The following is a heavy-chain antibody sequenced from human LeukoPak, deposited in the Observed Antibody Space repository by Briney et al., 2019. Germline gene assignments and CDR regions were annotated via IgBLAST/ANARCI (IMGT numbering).Heavy chain of an antibody. D-gene: IGHD4/OR15-4a*01. Sequence: GGSLRLSCAASGFTFSSYSMNWVRQTPGKGLECVSAISGDGVSPYYADSVRGRFTISRDNSKNTLYLQMNSLRVEDTAVYFCARDPGAFPYFFDCWGQGTLVTVSS. J-gene: IGHJ4*02. CDR2: ISGDGVSP. V-gene: IGHV3-23*01. CDR1: GFTFSSYS. CDR3: ARDPGAFPYFFDC.